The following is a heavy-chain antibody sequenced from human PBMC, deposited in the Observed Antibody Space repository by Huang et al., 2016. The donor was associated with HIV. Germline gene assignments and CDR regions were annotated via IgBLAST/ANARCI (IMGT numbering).Heavy chain of an antibody. J-gene: IGHJ2*01. CDR3: ERLRYFQARTWNFDL. Sequence: QGQLQQWGAGLLKPSETLSLTCTVSGGSLSGYSWSWIRQPPGKGLQWIGEINDSGDANYIPCLKRRVTITVDASRNQFSLRLRSVTAADTALYYCERLRYFQARTWNFDLWGRGSLVTVSS. V-gene: IGHV4-34*01. CDR1: GGSLSGYS. D-gene: IGHD3-9*01. CDR2: INDSGDA.